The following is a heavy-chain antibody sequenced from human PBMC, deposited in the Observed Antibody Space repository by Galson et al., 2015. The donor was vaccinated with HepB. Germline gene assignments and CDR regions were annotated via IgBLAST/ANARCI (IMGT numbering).Heavy chain of an antibody. V-gene: IGHV3-21*01. CDR1: GFTFSSYS. D-gene: IGHD2-15*01. CDR2: ISGSSSYI. Sequence: SLRLSCAASGFTFSSYSMNWVRQAPGKGLEWVSSISGSSSYIYYADSVKGRFTISRDNAKNSLYLQMNSLRAEDTAVYYCASTGSRVDAFDIWGQGTMVTVSS. J-gene: IGHJ3*02. CDR3: ASTGSRVDAFDI.